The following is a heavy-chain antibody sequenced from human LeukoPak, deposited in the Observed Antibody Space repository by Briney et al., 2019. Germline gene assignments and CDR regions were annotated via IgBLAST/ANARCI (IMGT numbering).Heavy chain of an antibody. J-gene: IGHJ4*02. CDR3: ARHYSAWFGF. CDR1: GFDFTAYG. D-gene: IGHD5-18*01. V-gene: IGHV5-51*01. CDR2: IYPGGSNG. Sequence: GESLRISCKCSGFDFTAYGIAWVRQMPGKGLEWMGNIYPGGSNGRYSPSFQGQVTMSADKSITTVYLQWSSLKASDTAMYYCARHYSAWFGFWGQGSLVTVSS.